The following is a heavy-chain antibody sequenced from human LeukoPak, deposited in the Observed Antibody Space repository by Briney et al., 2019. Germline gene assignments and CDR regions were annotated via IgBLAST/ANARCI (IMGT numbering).Heavy chain of an antibody. CDR2: ISSSSSII. CDR3: ARSAPGTEPGQPNIDY. D-gene: IGHD3-10*01. V-gene: IGHV3-48*01. J-gene: IGHJ4*02. CDR1: GFTFSTYS. Sequence: GGSLRLSCAASGFTFSTYSMSWVRQAAGKGLKWVSYISSSSSIIYYADSVKGRFSISRDNARNSVYLQMNSLRAEDTAMYYCARSAPGTEPGQPNIDYWGRGALVTVSS.